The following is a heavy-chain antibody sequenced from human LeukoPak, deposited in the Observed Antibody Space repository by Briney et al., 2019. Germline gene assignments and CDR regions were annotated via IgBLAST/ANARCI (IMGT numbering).Heavy chain of an antibody. Sequence: GGSLRLSCAASGFTFSSYAMSWVRQAPGKGLEWVSAISGSGGSTYYADSVKGRFTISRDSSKNTLYLQMNILRAEDTAVYYCAKDYYDSSGYYTGDWGQGTLVTVSS. CDR3: AKDYYDSSGYYTGD. CDR1: GFTFSSYA. J-gene: IGHJ4*02. CDR2: ISGSGGST. D-gene: IGHD3-22*01. V-gene: IGHV3-23*01.